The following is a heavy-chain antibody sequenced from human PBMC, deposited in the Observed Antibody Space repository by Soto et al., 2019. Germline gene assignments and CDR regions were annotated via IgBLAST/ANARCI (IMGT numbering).Heavy chain of an antibody. J-gene: IGHJ4*02. CDR2: INAGNGNT. D-gene: IGHD6-19*01. V-gene: IGHV1-3*01. CDR3: AREISEVGWLVSFDY. CDR1: GYTFTSYA. Sequence: ASVKVSCKASGYTFTSYAMHWVRQAPGQRLEWMGWINAGNGNTKYSQKFQGRVTITRDTSASTAYMELSSLRSEDTAVYYCAREISEVGWLVSFDYWGQGTLVTVSS.